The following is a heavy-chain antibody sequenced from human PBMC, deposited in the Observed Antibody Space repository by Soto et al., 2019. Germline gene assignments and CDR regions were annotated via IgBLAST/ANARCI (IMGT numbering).Heavy chain of an antibody. Sequence: QVQLVESGGGVVQPGRSLRLSCAASGFTFSSYGMHWVRQAPGKGLEWVAVIWYDGSNKYYADSVKGRFTISRDNSKNTLYLQMNSLRAEDTAVYYCARDEGRVRGVIITVGSYYYYMDVWGKGTTVTVSS. CDR1: GFTFSSYG. D-gene: IGHD3-10*01. J-gene: IGHJ6*03. V-gene: IGHV3-33*01. CDR3: ARDEGRVRGVIITVGSYYYYMDV. CDR2: IWYDGSNK.